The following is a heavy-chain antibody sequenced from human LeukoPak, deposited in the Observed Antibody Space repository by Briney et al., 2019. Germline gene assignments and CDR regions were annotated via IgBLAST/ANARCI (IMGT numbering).Heavy chain of an antibody. CDR3: ARDHSGTQDY. D-gene: IGHD1-1*01. CDR1: GFTFSDYY. V-gene: IGHV3-33*08. CDR2: IWDDGSNE. Sequence: GGTLRLSCAATGFTFSDYYMDRVRQAPGKGLEWVAVIWDDGSNEYYADSVKGRFTIFRDNRRNTLYLQMNSLRAEDTAVYSCARDHSGTQDYWGQGTLVTVSS. J-gene: IGHJ4*02.